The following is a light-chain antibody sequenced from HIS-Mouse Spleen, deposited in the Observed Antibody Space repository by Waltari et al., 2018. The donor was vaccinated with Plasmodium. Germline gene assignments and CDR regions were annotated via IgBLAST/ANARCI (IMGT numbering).Light chain of an antibody. CDR1: QSVSSSY. CDR2: GAS. CDR3: QQYGSSPRT. Sequence: EIVLTQSPGTLSLSPGERATLSCSASQSVSSSYLAWYQQKPGQAPRLIIYGASSRATGIPDRFSGSGSGTDFTLTISRLEPEDFAVYYCQQYGSSPRTFGQGTKVEIK. J-gene: IGKJ1*01. V-gene: IGKV3-20*01.